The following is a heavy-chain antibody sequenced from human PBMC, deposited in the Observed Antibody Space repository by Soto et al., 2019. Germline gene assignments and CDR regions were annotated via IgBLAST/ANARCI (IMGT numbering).Heavy chain of an antibody. Sequence: PSETLSLTCTVSGGSISSGGYYWSWIRQHPGKGPEWIGYIYYSGSTYYNPSLKSRVTISVDTSKNQFSLKLSSVTAADTAVYYCARDSKSSSPRGGAFDIWGQGTMVTVSS. J-gene: IGHJ3*02. D-gene: IGHD6-6*01. CDR3: ARDSKSSSPRGGAFDI. V-gene: IGHV4-31*03. CDR1: GGSISSGGYY. CDR2: IYYSGST.